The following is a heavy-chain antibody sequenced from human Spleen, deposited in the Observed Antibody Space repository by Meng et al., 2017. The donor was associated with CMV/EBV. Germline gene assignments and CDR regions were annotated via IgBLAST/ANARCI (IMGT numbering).Heavy chain of an antibody. J-gene: IGHJ4*02. Sequence: SVKVSCKASGGTFSNDAIIWVRQAPGQGLEWMGRVITKYGIGKYAQKLQGRVTITADESTSTAYMELSSLRSEDTAVYYCVKAGYWGQGTLVTVSS. CDR2: VITKYGIG. V-gene: IGHV1-69*13. CDR3: VKAGY. CDR1: GGTFSNDA. D-gene: IGHD6-25*01.